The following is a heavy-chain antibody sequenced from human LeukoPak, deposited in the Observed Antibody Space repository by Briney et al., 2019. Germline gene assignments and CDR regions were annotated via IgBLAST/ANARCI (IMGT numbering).Heavy chain of an antibody. CDR1: GFTFSDYY. CDR2: ISSSTTYT. Sequence: GGSLRLSCAASGFTFSDYYMSWIRQAPGKGLDWVPYISSSTTYTNYADSVKGRFTISRDNAKNSLYLQMNSLRAEDTAVYYCARERGRYFDYWGQGTLVTVSS. J-gene: IGHJ4*02. CDR3: ARERGRYFDY. V-gene: IGHV3-11*05. D-gene: IGHD1-14*01.